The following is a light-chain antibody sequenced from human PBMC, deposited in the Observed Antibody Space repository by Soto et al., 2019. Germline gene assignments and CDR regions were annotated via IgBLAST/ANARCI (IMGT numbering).Light chain of an antibody. CDR1: QGISSY. J-gene: IGKJ1*01. CDR2: AAS. V-gene: IGKV1-8*01. Sequence: AILMTQSPSAFSASTGDRVTITCRASQGISSYLAWYQQKPGKAPKLLIYAASTLQSGVPSRFSGSGSGTDITLTIRCLQSEDFANYYCQQYYRYPRTFGQGTKVEIK. CDR3: QQYYRYPRT.